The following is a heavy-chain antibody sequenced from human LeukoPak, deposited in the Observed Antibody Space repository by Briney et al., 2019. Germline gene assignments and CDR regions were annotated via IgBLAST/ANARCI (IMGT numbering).Heavy chain of an antibody. D-gene: IGHD3-16*02. J-gene: IGHJ4*02. V-gene: IGHV4-59*01. Sequence: SETLSLTCTVSGGSISSYYWSWIRQSPGKGLEWIGYIYYSGSTNYNPSLKSRVTISVDTSKNQFSLKLSSVTAADTAVYYCARAYYDYVRGSYPMDYWGQGTLVTVSS. CDR1: GGSISSYY. CDR2: IYYSGST. CDR3: ARAYYDYVRGSYPMDY.